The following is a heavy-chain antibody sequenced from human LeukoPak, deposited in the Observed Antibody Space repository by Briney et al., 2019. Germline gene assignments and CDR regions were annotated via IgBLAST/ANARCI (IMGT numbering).Heavy chain of an antibody. CDR2: ISSSSSHI. Sequence: GGSLRHSCAASGFTFSSYSMNWVRQAPGKGLEWVSSISSSSSHIYYADSVKGRFTISRDNAKNSLYLQMNSLRAEDTAVYYCARGIDYWGQGTLVTVSS. V-gene: IGHV3-21*01. CDR1: GFTFSSYS. J-gene: IGHJ4*02. CDR3: ARGIDY.